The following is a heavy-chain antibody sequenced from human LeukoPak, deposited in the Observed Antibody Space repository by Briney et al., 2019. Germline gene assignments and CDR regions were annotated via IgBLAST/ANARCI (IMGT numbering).Heavy chain of an antibody. CDR3: ARETVATTRYFDY. D-gene: IGHD5-12*01. Sequence: SETLSLTCTVSGDSISSGGYFWSWIRQHPGKGLEWIGYIYSSGTFYNPSLKSRLTMSLDTSKNQFSLKLYSVTVADTAVYYCARETVATTRYFDYWGQGTLVTVFS. CDR2: IYSSGT. V-gene: IGHV4-31*03. CDR1: GDSISSGGYF. J-gene: IGHJ4*02.